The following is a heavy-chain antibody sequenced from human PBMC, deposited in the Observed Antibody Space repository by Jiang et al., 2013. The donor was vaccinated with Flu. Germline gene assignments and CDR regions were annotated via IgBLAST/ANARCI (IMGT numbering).Heavy chain of an antibody. Sequence: MCIVSGDSLNNYYWSWIRQSAGKGLEWIGRIYPTGDANYNPSLKSRVTMSVDTPNNQFSLKMTSVTAADTAVYYCARGSIPPTPWGQGTLVTVSS. CDR3: ARGSIPPTP. V-gene: IGHV4-4*07. J-gene: IGHJ5*02. D-gene: IGHD2-2*01. CDR2: IYPTGDA. CDR1: GDSLNNYY.